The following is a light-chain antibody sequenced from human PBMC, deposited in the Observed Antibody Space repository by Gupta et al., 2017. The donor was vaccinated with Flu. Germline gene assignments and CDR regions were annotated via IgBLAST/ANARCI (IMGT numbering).Light chain of an antibody. CDR2: EVS. Sequence: QSALTQPASVSGSPGPSITISCTGTSRDVGGYNYVSWYQQHPGKAPNLMIYEVSNRPSGVSNRFSGSKSGNTASLTISGLQAEDEADYDCSSYTSSSTSDVVFGGGTKLTVL. CDR1: SRDVGGYNY. CDR3: SSYTSSSTSDVV. V-gene: IGLV2-14*01. J-gene: IGLJ2*01.